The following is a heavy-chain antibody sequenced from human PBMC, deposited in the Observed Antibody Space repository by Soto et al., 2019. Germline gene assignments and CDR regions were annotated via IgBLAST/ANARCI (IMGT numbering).Heavy chain of an antibody. CDR2: IKQDGSEK. J-gene: IGHJ3*02. V-gene: IGHV3-7*03. CDR3: GRGPDFWSGYYGDAFDI. Sequence: PGGSLRLSCAASGFTFSSYWMSWVRQAPGKGLEWVANIKQDGSEKYYVDSVKGRFTISRDNAKNSLYLQMNSLRAEETDVYYCGRGPDFWSGYYGDAFDIWGQGTMVTV. CDR1: GFTFSSYW. D-gene: IGHD3-3*01.